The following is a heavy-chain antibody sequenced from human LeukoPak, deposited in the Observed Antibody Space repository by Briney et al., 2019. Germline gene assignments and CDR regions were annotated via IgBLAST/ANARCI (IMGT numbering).Heavy chain of an antibody. D-gene: IGHD2-2*01. J-gene: IGHJ4*02. CDR1: GGSFSGYY. CDR3: ARHLSEGVPAATIAAARPGFDY. Sequence: PSETLSLTCAVYGGSFSGYYWSWIRQPPGKGLEWIGEIKHSGSTNYNPSLRSRVTISIDTSKKQFSLRMNSVSAADTAVYYCARHLSEGVPAATIAAARPGFDYWGQGILVTVSP. V-gene: IGHV4-34*01. CDR2: IKHSGST.